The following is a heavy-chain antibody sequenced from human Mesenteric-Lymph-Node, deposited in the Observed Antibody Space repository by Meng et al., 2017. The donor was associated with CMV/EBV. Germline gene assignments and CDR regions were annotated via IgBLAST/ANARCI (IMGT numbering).Heavy chain of an antibody. CDR2: IYSGGST. D-gene: IGHD1-26*01. Sequence: GGSLRLSCAASGFTVSSNYMSWVRQATGKGLEWVSVIYSGGSTYYADSVKGQFTISRDNSKNTLYLQMNSLRAEDTAVYYCAKDSGPEGAYHGMDVWGQGTTVTVSS. V-gene: IGHV3-66*02. CDR3: AKDSGPEGAYHGMDV. J-gene: IGHJ6*02. CDR1: GFTVSSNY.